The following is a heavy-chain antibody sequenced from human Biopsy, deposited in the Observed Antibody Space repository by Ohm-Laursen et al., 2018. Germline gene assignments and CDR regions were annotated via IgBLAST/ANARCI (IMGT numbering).Heavy chain of an antibody. CDR2: IFYSANT. V-gene: IGHV4-31*03. CDR3: ARLGSGDYFPTFFDF. Sequence: TLSLTCTVSGVSINGGRYYWNWIRHPPGKGLGWIGNIFYSANTYYNPSLKSRVTISVDTSKNQFSPKLSSVTAADPAVYYCARLGSGDYFPTFFDFWGQGALVTVSS. CDR1: GVSINGGRYY. J-gene: IGHJ4*02. D-gene: IGHD5-12*01.